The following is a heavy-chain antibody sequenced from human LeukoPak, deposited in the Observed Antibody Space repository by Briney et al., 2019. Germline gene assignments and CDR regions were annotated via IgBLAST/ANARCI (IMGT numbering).Heavy chain of an antibody. V-gene: IGHV5-51*01. Sequence: GESLKISCKGSGYSFTSYWIGWVRQMPGKGLEWMGIIYPGDSDTRYSPSFQGQVTISADKSISTAYLQWGSLKASDTAMYYCARLLGCSGGSCYFAKDYYYYGMDVWGQGTTVTVSS. CDR1: GYSFTSYW. CDR2: IYPGDSDT. CDR3: ARLLGCSGGSCYFAKDYYYYGMDV. J-gene: IGHJ6*02. D-gene: IGHD2-15*01.